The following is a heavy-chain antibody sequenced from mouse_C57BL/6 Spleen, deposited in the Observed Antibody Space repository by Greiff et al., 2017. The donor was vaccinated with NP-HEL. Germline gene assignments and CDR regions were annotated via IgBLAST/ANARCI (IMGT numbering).Heavy chain of an antibody. D-gene: IGHD1-1*01. Sequence: VQLQQSGAELVKPGASVKISCKASGYAFSSYWMNWVKQRPGKGLEWIGQIYPGDGDTNYNGKFKGKATLTADKSSSTAYMQLSSLTSEDSAVYFCARGSFYYGSSRGYYFDYWGQCTTLTVSS. CDR2: IYPGDGDT. J-gene: IGHJ2*01. V-gene: IGHV1-80*01. CDR3: ARGSFYYGSSRGYYFDY. CDR1: GYAFSSYW.